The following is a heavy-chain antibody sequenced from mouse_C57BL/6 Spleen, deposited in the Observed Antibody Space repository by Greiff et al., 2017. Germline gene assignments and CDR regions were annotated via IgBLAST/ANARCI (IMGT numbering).Heavy chain of an antibody. J-gene: IGHJ3*01. D-gene: IGHD1-1*01. CDR3: ARSYYGSPWFAY. CDR2: IYPGSGST. V-gene: IGHV1-55*01. Sequence: VQLQQPGAELVKPGASVKMSCKASGYTFTSYWITWVKQRPGQGLEWIGDIYPGSGSTNYNEKFKSKATLTVDTSSSTAYMQLSSLTSEDSAVYYCARSYYGSPWFAYWGQGTLVTVSA. CDR1: GYTFTSYW.